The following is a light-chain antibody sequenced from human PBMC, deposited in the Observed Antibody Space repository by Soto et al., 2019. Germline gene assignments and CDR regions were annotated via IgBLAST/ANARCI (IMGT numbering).Light chain of an antibody. CDR1: SSNIGSNY. J-gene: IGLJ1*01. CDR2: RNN. CDR3: AAWDDSLSGREV. V-gene: IGLV1-47*01. Sequence: QSVLTQPPSASGTPGQRATISCSGSSSNIGSNYVYWYQQLPGTAPKLLIYRNNQRPSGVPDRFSGSKSGTSASLAISGLRSEDEADYYCAAWDDSLSGREVFGTGTKVTVL.